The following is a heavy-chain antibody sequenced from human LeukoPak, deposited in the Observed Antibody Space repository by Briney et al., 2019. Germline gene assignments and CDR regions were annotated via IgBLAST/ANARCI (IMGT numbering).Heavy chain of an antibody. CDR3: ARFSAQPHYSNRDSYYDLFDD. CDR2: IYTSGST. J-gene: IGHJ4*02. D-gene: IGHD2/OR15-2a*01. V-gene: IGHV4-4*07. Sequence: PSETLSLTCTVSGGSISSYYWSWIRQPAGKGLEWIGRIYTSGSTNYNPSLKSRVTMSVDTSKNQFSLKLSSVTAADTAVYFCARFSAQPHYSNRDSYYDLFDDWGQGTLVAVSS. CDR1: GGSISSYY.